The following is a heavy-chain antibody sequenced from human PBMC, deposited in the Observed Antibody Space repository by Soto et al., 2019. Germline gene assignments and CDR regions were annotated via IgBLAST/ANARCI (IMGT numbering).Heavy chain of an antibody. CDR1: GLTFSSYA. D-gene: IGHD3-16*01. V-gene: IGHV3-23*01. CDR2: ISGSGEST. CDR3: AKEDRLTVQQYFQQ. J-gene: IGHJ1*01. Sequence: LXLSCAASGLTFSSYAMGWVRQAPGKGLEWVSAISGSGESTYYADSLKGRFTISRDSSKNTVYLQMNSLRAEDTAVYFCAKEDRLTVQQYFQQWGKGTLVTVSS.